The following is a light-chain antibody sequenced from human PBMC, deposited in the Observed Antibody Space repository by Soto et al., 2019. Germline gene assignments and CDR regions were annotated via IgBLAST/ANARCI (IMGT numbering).Light chain of an antibody. CDR1: ISDVGGYDY. CDR3: SSYTTGSTYV. J-gene: IGLJ1*01. V-gene: IGLV2-14*01. CDR2: DVS. Sequence: QSALTQPASVSGSPGQAITISCTGTISDVGGYDYVSWYQQHPGKAPKLMIYDVSNRPSGVSNRFSGSKSGNTASLTISGLQADDEADYYCSSYTTGSTYVFGTGTKVTVL.